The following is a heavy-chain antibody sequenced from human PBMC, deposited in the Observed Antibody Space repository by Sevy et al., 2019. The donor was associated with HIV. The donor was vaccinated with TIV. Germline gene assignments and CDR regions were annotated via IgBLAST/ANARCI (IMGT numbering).Heavy chain of an antibody. D-gene: IGHD3-3*01. V-gene: IGHV3-48*02. CDR1: GFTFSSYS. Sequence: GGSLRLSCAASGFTFSSYSMNWVRQAPGKGLEWVSYISSSSSTIYYADSVKGRFTISRDNAKNSLYLQMNSLRDEDTAVYYCARRRLDFWSGYYDRYYYYYYGMDVWGQGTTATVSS. CDR2: ISSSSSTI. CDR3: ARRRLDFWSGYYDRYYYYYYGMDV. J-gene: IGHJ6*02.